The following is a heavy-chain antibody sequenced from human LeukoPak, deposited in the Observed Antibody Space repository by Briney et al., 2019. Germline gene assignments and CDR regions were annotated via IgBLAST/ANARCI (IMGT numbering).Heavy chain of an antibody. CDR3: ARDVPRTSGP. J-gene: IGHJ5*02. Sequence: GGSLRLSCAASGFTLSSEWMHWVRQAPGRGLVWISHIDGNGRTTNYGDSVRGRFTVSRDNAKNTLYLQMNSLRAEDTAVYYCARDVPRTSGPWGQGTLVTVSS. V-gene: IGHV3-74*01. CDR1: GFTLSSEW. D-gene: IGHD3-10*01. CDR2: IDGNGRTT.